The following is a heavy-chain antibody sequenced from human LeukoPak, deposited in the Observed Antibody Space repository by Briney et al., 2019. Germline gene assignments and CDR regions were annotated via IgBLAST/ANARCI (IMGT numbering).Heavy chain of an antibody. CDR3: AREPQDYYDSSGYY. D-gene: IGHD3-22*01. V-gene: IGHV3-48*01. CDR1: GFTFSSYS. CDR2: ISSSSSTI. J-gene: IGHJ4*02. Sequence: GGSLRLSCAASGFTFSSYSMNWVRQAPGKGLEWVSYISSSSSTIYYADSVKGRFTISRDNSKNTLYLQMNSLRAEDTAVYYCAREPQDYYDSSGYYWGQGTLVTVSS.